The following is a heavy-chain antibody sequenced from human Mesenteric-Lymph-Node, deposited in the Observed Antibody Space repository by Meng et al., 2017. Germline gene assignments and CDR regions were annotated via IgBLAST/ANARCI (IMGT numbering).Heavy chain of an antibody. Sequence: GESLKISCAASGFTFSNYAMSWVRQAPGKGLEWVSLIIDSGGDIKYADSVEGRFTISRDNSKKTLHLQMNSLRADDTAVYYCAKGRYSHGLSGRAVDVWGQGTMVTVSS. D-gene: IGHD5-18*01. CDR3: AKGRYSHGLSGRAVDV. CDR2: IIDSGGDI. V-gene: IGHV3-23*01. J-gene: IGHJ3*01. CDR1: GFTFSNYA.